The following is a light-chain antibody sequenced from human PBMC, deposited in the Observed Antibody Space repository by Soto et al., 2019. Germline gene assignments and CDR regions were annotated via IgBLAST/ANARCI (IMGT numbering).Light chain of an antibody. Sequence: QSVLTQPASVSGSPGQSITISCTGTSSDVGGYNSVSWYQQHPGKAPKLMIYNVSNRPSGISDRFSGSRSGNTASLTISGLQAEDEADYYCSSYTSSSTYVFGTGTRSPS. CDR3: SSYTSSSTYV. CDR1: SSDVGGYNS. CDR2: NVS. J-gene: IGLJ1*01. V-gene: IGLV2-14*03.